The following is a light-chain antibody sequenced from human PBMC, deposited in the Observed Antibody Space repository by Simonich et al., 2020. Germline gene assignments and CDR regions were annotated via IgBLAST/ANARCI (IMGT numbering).Light chain of an antibody. CDR1: QSVLYSSNHKNY. Sequence: IVMTQSPDSLAVSLGERATINCKSSQSVLYSSNHKNYLAWYQQNPGQPPNLLSYWASTRESGVPDRFSGSGSGTDFTLTISSLQAEDVAVYYCQQYYSTPWTFGQGTKVEIK. CDR3: QQYYSTPWT. V-gene: IGKV4-1*01. J-gene: IGKJ1*01. CDR2: WAS.